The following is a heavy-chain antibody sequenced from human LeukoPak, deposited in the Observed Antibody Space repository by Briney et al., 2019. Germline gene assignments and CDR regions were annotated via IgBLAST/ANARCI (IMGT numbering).Heavy chain of an antibody. Sequence: PGGSLRLSCAASGFTFSSYWMHWVRQAPGKGLVWVSRINSDGSSTSYPDSVKGRFTISRDNAKNTLYLQMNSLRSEDTAVYYCARGFNDFWSGSQLEYWGQGTLVTVSS. CDR2: INSDGSST. CDR1: GFTFSSYW. CDR3: ARGFNDFWSGSQLEY. V-gene: IGHV3-74*01. J-gene: IGHJ4*02. D-gene: IGHD3-3*01.